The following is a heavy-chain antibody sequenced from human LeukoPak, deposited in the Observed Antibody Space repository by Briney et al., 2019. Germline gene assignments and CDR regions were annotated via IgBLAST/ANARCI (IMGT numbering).Heavy chain of an antibody. CDR1: GYTFTDYY. D-gene: IGHD3-10*01. Sequence: ASVKVSCKASGYTFTDYYVHWVRQAPGQGLEWMGWINPNSGGTEYAQKFQGRVTLTRDTSITTAYMELSRLRSDDTAVYYCARSGSRLNWFDPWGQGTLITVSS. V-gene: IGHV1-2*02. J-gene: IGHJ5*02. CDR3: ARSGSRLNWFDP. CDR2: INPNSGGT.